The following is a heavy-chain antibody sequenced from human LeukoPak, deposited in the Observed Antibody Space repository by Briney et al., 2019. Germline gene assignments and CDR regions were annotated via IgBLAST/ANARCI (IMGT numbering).Heavy chain of an antibody. D-gene: IGHD3-22*01. CDR1: GFTVSSNY. V-gene: IGHV3-66*01. Sequence: PGGSLRLSCAASGFTVSSNYMSWVRQAPGKGLEWVSVIYSGGSTYYADSVKGRFTISRDNSKNTLYLQMNSLGAEDTAVYYCARVLEGLLDYWGQGTLVTVSS. J-gene: IGHJ4*02. CDR2: IYSGGST. CDR3: ARVLEGLLDY.